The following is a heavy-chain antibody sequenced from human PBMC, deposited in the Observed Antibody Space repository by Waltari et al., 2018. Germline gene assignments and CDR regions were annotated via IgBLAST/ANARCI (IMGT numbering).Heavy chain of an antibody. V-gene: IGHV4-59*11. D-gene: IGHD2-21*01. J-gene: IGHJ4*02. CDR1: GGSISSHY. CDR2: IYYSGGT. CDR3: ARDPGGDGVDY. Sequence: QVQLQASGPGLVKPSEPLSLTCPVSGGSISSHYWRWVRQPPGKGLEWLGYIYYSGGTNYNTSLKSRVTISVDTSKNQFSLKLSSVTAADTAVYYCARDPGGDGVDYWGQGTLVTVSS.